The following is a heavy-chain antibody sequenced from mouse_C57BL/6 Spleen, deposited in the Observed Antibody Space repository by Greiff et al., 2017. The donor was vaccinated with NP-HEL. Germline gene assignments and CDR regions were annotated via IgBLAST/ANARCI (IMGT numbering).Heavy chain of an antibody. CDR2: IYPGDGDT. CDR3: ARFGDGYSWIAY. CDR1: GYAFSSYW. J-gene: IGHJ3*01. D-gene: IGHD2-3*01. V-gene: IGHV1-80*01. Sequence: VQLQQSGAELVKPGASVKISCKASGYAFSSYWMNWVKQRPGKGLEWIGQIYPGDGDTNYNGKFKGKATLTADKSSSTAYMQLSSLTSEDSAVYFCARFGDGYSWIAYWGQGTLVTVSA.